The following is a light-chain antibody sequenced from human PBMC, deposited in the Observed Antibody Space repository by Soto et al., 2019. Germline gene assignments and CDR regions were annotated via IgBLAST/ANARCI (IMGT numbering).Light chain of an antibody. CDR3: QQYGSSSWT. Sequence: EIVLTQSPGTLSLSPGERATLSCRASQSVSSTYLAWYQQQPGQAPRLLIYGSSNRATGIPDRFSGSGSGTDFTLTISRLELEDFAVYYCQQYGSSSWTFGQGTKVEIK. CDR2: GSS. CDR1: QSVSSTY. V-gene: IGKV3-20*01. J-gene: IGKJ1*01.